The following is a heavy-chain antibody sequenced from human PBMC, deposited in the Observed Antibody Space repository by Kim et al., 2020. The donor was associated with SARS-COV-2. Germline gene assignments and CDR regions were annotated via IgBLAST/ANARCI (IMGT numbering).Heavy chain of an antibody. J-gene: IGHJ4*02. CDR3: AKSPLLWFGELSHFDY. Sequence: SEKGRFTICSDNSKDTLYLQMNSRRAEDTAVYYCAKSPLLWFGELSHFDYWGQGTLVTVSS. V-gene: IGHV3-23*01. D-gene: IGHD3-10*01.